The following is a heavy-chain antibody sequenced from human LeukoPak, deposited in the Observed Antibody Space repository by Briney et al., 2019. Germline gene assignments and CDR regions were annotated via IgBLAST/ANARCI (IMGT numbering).Heavy chain of an antibody. J-gene: IGHJ4*02. Sequence: SETLSLTCAVSGGSISSSNWWSWVRQPPGKGLEWIGSIYHSGSTSYNPSLKSRVTISVDTSKNQFSLQLSSVTATDTAVYYCARVGAWIQLGYFDYWGQGTLVTVSS. CDR3: ARVGAWIQLGYFDY. D-gene: IGHD5-18*01. CDR1: GGSISSSNW. V-gene: IGHV4-4*02. CDR2: IYHSGST.